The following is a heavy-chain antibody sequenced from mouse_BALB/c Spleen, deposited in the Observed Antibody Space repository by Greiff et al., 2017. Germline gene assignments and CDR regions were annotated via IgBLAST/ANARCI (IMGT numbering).Heavy chain of an antibody. CDR2: INPYNDGT. CDR1: GYTFTSYV. V-gene: IGHV1-14*01. CDR3: ARIPFAY. J-gene: IGHJ3*01. Sequence: EVQRVESGPELVKPGASVKMSCKASGYTFTSYVMHWVKQKPGQGLEWIGYINPYNDGTKYNEKFKGKATLTSDKSSSTAYMELSSLTSEDSAVYYCARIPFAYWGQGTLVTVSA.